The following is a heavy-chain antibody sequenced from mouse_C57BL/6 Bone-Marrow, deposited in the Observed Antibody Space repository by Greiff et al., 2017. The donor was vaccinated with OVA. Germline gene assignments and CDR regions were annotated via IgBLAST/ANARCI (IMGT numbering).Heavy chain of an antibody. D-gene: IGHD1-1*01. CDR1: GYTFTSYW. CDR2: IHPNSGST. CDR3: ARGDYYGSSYDWYFDV. J-gene: IGHJ1*03. V-gene: IGHV1-64*01. Sequence: QVQLKQSGAELVKPGASVKISCKASGYTFTSYWMHWVKQRPGQGLEWIGMIHPNSGSTNYNEKFKSKATLTVDKSSSTAYMQLSSLTSEDSAVYYCARGDYYGSSYDWYFDVWGTGTTVTVSS.